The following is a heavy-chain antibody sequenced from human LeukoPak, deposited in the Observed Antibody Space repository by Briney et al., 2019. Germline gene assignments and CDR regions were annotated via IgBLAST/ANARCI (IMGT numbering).Heavy chain of an antibody. CDR3: ASNEVVPYYYGMDV. CDR2: IYYSGST. Sequence: SETLSLTCTVSRGSVSSGSYYWSWIRQPPGKGLEWIGYIYYSGSTNYNPSLKSRVTISVDTSQNQFSLKLNSVTAADTAVYYCASNEVVPYYYGMDVWGQGTTVTVSS. CDR1: RGSVSSGSYY. J-gene: IGHJ6*02. D-gene: IGHD6-6*01. V-gene: IGHV4-61*01.